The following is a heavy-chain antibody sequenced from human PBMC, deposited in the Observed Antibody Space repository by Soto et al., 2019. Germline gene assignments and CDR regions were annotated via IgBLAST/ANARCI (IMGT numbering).Heavy chain of an antibody. D-gene: IGHD2-15*01. CDR2: IIPAFGPA. CDR3: ARSGPYCNGGSCYFQY. J-gene: IGHJ1*01. CDR1: GGTFSSFD. V-gene: IGHV1-69*01. Sequence: QVQLVQSGAEVKKPGSSVKVSCKVSGGTFSSFDISWLRQAPGQRLEWMGGIIPAFGPANYAPKFQGTVSITADDSATTVYMEPSSLRSDDTGVYYCARSGPYCNGGSCYFQYWGQGTLVTVSS.